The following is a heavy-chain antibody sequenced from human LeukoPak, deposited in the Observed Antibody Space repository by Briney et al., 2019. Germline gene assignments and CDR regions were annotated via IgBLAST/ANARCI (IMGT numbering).Heavy chain of an antibody. CDR1: GYTFTGYY. CDR3: ARQVEIVGAQGAFDI. V-gene: IGHV1-2*02. D-gene: IGHD1-26*01. J-gene: IGHJ3*02. Sequence: ASVKVSCKASGYTFTGYYMHWVRQAPGQGLEWMGWINPNSGGTNYAQKFQGRVTMTRDTSTSTVYMELSSLRSEDTAVYYCARQVEIVGAQGAFDIWGQGTMVTVSS. CDR2: INPNSGGT.